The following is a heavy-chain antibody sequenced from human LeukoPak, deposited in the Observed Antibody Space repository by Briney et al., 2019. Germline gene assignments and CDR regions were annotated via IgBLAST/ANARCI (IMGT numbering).Heavy chain of an antibody. D-gene: IGHD3-10*01. CDR3: ARDPYGSGSYSH. CDR1: GGSISSGSYY. V-gene: IGHV4-61*02. J-gene: IGHJ4*02. Sequence: ASETLSLTCTVSGGSISSGSYYWSWIRQPAGKGLEWIGRIYTSGSTNYNPSLKSRVTISVDTSKNQFSLKLSSVTAADTAVYYCARDPYGSGSYSHWGQGTLVTVSS. CDR2: IYTSGST.